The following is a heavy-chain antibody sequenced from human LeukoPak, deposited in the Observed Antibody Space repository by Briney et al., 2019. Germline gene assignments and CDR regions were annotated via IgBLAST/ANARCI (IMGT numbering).Heavy chain of an antibody. V-gene: IGHV3-23*01. CDR1: GFTFSSYA. CDR3: AKDRRWGQPDY. D-gene: IGHD4-23*01. J-gene: IGHJ4*02. CDR2: ISGSGGST. Sequence: GASLRLSCAASGFTFSSYAMSWVRQAPGKGLEWVSAISGSGGSTYYADSVEGRFTIPRNNSKNTLYLQMNSLRAEDTAVYYCAKDRRWGQPDYWGQGTLVTVSS.